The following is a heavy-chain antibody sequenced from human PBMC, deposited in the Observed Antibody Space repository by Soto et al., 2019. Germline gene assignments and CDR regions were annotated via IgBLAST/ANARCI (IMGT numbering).Heavy chain of an antibody. CDR2: IYFNGNT. V-gene: IGHV4-39*01. CDR3: ARQGSY. Sequence: QLQLQESGPGLVKPSETLSLTCTVSGVSISDTSYYWRWIRQPPGKGLEWIGTIYFNGNTFYNPSLKSRLTISVDTSSNQFSLRLTSVTAADTAVYYCARQGSYWGQGTLVAVSS. J-gene: IGHJ4*02. CDR1: GVSISDTSYY.